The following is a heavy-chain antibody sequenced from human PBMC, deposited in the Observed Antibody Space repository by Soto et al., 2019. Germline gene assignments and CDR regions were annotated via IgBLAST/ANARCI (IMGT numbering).Heavy chain of an antibody. D-gene: IGHD6-13*01. V-gene: IGHV1-69*13. CDR3: ASEGVRDSSTWIFDY. CDR1: GGTFSSYA. Sequence: SVKVSCKASGGTFSSYAISWVRQAPGQGLEWMGGIIPIFGTANYAQRFQGRVTITADESTSTAYMELSSLRSEDTAVYYCASEGVRDSSTWIFDYWGQGTLVTVSS. CDR2: IIPIFGTA. J-gene: IGHJ4*02.